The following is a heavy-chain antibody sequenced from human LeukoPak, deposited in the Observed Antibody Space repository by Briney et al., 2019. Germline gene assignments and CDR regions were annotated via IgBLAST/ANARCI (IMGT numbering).Heavy chain of an antibody. CDR2: IYYSGST. D-gene: IGHD3-10*01. V-gene: IGHV4-30-4*08. CDR3: ARESRGYAFDI. Sequence: PSETLSLTCTVSGGSISSGDYYWRWIRQPPGKGLEWIGYIYYSGSTYYNPSLKSQVTISVDTSKNQFSLKLSSVTAADTAVYYCARESRGYAFDIWGQGTMVTVSS. J-gene: IGHJ3*02. CDR1: GGSISSGDYY.